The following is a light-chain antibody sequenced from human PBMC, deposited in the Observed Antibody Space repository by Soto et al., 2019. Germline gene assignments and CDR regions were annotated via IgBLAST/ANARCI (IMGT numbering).Light chain of an antibody. CDR3: QHYYCYSEFR. Sequence: DIQMTQSPSTLSASIGARVTIICRASQSINSWLAWYDHKPEETPKFLIYMASTLVSAVPSRFSSSCSGTEFTLTISCLQPDDFATYCCQHYYCYSEFRFGPGTKVDI. V-gene: IGKV1-5*03. CDR1: QSINSW. J-gene: IGKJ3*01. CDR2: MAS.